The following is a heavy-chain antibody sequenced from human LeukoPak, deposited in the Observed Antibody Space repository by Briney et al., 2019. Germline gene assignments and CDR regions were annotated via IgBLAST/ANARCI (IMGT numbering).Heavy chain of an antibody. CDR1: GYTFTSYG. D-gene: IGHD1-26*01. CDR3: ARDNDIVGATLADY. Sequence: ASVKVSCKASGYTFTSYGISWVRQAPGQGLEWMGWISAYNGNTNYAQKLQGRVTMTTDTSTSTAYMELRSLRSDDTAVYYCARDNDIVGATLADYWGQGTLVTVSP. V-gene: IGHV1-18*01. CDR2: ISAYNGNT. J-gene: IGHJ4*02.